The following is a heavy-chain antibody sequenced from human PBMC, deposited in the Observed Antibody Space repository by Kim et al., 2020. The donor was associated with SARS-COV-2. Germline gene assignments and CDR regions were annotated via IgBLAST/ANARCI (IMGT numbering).Heavy chain of an antibody. D-gene: IGHD3-10*01. CDR2: INHSGST. V-gene: IGHV4-34*01. J-gene: IGHJ5*02. CDR1: GGSFSGYY. Sequence: SETLSLTCAVYGGSFSGYYWSWIRQPPGKGLEWIGEINHSGSTNYNPSLKSRVTISVDTSKNQFSLKLSSVTAADTAVYYCARGWDYYGSGSYWGRDSRKPYNWFDPWGQGTLVTVSS. CDR3: ARGWDYYGSGSYWGRDSRKPYNWFDP.